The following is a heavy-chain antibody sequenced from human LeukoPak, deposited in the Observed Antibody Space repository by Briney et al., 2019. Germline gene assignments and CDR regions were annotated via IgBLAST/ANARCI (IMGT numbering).Heavy chain of an antibody. D-gene: IGHD3-22*01. V-gene: IGHV1-69*13. CDR3: ASESDSSGYYYAFDI. CDR2: IIPILGTA. Sequence: SVKVSCKASGGTFSSYAISWVRQAPGQGLEWMGGIIPILGTANYAQKFQGRVTITADESTSTAYMELSSLRSEDTAVYCCASESDSSGYYYAFDIWGQGTMVTVSS. J-gene: IGHJ3*02. CDR1: GGTFSSYA.